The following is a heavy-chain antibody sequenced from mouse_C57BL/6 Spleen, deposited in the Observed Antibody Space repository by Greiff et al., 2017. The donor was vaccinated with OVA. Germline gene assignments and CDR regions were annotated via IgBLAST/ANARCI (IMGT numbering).Heavy chain of an antibody. CDR1: GYTFTDYE. CDR3: TRSRLLNAMDY. J-gene: IGHJ4*01. Sequence: SGAELVRPGASVTLSCTASGYTFTDYEMHWVKQTPVHGLEWIGAIDPETGGTAYNQKFKGKAILTADKSSRTAYMELRSLTSEDSAVYYCTRSRLLNAMDYWGQGTSVTVSS. D-gene: IGHD2-3*01. CDR2: IDPETGGT. V-gene: IGHV1-15*01.